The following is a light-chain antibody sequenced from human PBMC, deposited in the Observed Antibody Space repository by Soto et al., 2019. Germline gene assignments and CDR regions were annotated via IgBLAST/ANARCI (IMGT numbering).Light chain of an antibody. V-gene: IGKV1-9*01. Sequence: DIQLTQSPSFLSSSVGDRVTITCRASQGISSYLAWYQQKPGKAPKLLIYAASTLQSGVPSRFSGSGSGTEFTLTISSLQPEDFATYYCQLLNSYPSVGQGTKVEIK. CDR1: QGISSY. CDR2: AAS. CDR3: QLLNSYPS. J-gene: IGKJ1*01.